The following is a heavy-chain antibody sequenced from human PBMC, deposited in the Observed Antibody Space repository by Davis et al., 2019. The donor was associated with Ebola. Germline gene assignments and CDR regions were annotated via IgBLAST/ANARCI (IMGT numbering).Heavy chain of an antibody. Sequence: SETLSLTCTVSGGSISSSSYYWGWIRQPPGKGLVWIGSIYYSGSTYYNPSLKSRVTISVDTSKNQFSLKLSSVTAADTAVYYCARQITMIVAWGQGTLVTVSS. J-gene: IGHJ4*02. V-gene: IGHV4-39*01. CDR2: IYYSGST. CDR3: ARQITMIVA. D-gene: IGHD3-22*01. CDR1: GGSISSSSYY.